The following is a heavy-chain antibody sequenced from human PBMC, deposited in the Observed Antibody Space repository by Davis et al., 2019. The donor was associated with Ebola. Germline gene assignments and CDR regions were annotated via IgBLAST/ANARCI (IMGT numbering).Heavy chain of an antibody. D-gene: IGHD3-16*01. J-gene: IGHJ5*02. CDR3: ARGGMTRWFDP. CDR1: GGSISSSSYY. Sequence: MPSETLSLTCTVSGGSISSSSYYWGWIRQPPGKGLEWIGSIYYSGSTNYNPSLKSRVTISVDTSKNQFSLKLSSVTAADTAVYYCARGGMTRWFDPWGQGTLVTVSS. V-gene: IGHV4-39*07. CDR2: IYYSGST.